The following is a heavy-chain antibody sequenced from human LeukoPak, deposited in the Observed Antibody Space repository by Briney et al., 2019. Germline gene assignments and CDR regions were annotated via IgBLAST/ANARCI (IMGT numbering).Heavy chain of an antibody. V-gene: IGHV3-11*01. D-gene: IGHD3-22*01. Sequence: PGGSLRLSCAASGFTFRSSWMSWIRQAPGKGLEWVSYISSSGSTIYYADSVKGRFTISRDNAKNSLYLQMNSLRAEDTAVYYCARDYHYDSSGYYYYWGQGTLVTVSS. J-gene: IGHJ4*02. CDR1: GFTFRSSW. CDR3: ARDYHYDSSGYYYY. CDR2: ISSSGSTI.